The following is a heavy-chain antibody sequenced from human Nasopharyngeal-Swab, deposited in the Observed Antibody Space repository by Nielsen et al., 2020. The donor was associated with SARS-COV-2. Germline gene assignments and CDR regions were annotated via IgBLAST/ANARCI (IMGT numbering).Heavy chain of an antibody. CDR3: ATAANYDILTGYYNYYYYMDV. D-gene: IGHD3-9*01. J-gene: IGHJ6*03. CDR2: IYYSGST. V-gene: IGHV4-59*01. Sequence: WIRQPPGRGLEWIGYIYYSGSTNYNPSLKSRVTISVGTSKNQFSLKLSSVTAADTAVYYCATAANYDILTGYYNYYYYMDVWGKGTTVTVSS.